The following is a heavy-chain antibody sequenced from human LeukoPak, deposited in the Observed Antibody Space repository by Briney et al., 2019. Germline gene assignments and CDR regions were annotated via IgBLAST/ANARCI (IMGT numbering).Heavy chain of an antibody. CDR1: GYTFTSYD. V-gene: IGHV1-8*01. Sequence: ASVKVSCKTSGYTFTSYDINWVRQATGQGLEWMGWMNPNGVNTGYAQKFQGRVTVTGNTSISTAFMELSSLRSEDTAVYYCTRGRFTQEIPGRYSSSWYHSFNGLDVWGQGTTVTVSS. J-gene: IGHJ6*02. CDR3: TRGRFTQEIPGRYSSSWYHSFNGLDV. CDR2: MNPNGVNT. D-gene: IGHD6-13*01.